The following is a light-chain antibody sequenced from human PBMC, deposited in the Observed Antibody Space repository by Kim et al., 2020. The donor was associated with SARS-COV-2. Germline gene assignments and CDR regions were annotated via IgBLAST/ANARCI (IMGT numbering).Light chain of an antibody. J-gene: IGLJ3*02. CDR1: SGHSSYV. CDR3: QTWGTGIQV. V-gene: IGLV4-69*01. Sequence: ASVKRTCTLSSGHSSYVIAWHQQQPEKGPRYLMKLNSDGSHSKGDGIPDRFSGSSSGAERYLTISSLQSEDEADYYCQTWGTGIQVFGGGTKLTVL. CDR2: LNSDGSH.